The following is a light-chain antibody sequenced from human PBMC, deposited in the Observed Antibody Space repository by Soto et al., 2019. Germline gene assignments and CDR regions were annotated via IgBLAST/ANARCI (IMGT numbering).Light chain of an antibody. CDR1: SSDVGGYNY. CDR3: SSYADSNGVV. V-gene: IGLV2-8*01. Sequence: QSVLTQPPSASGSPGQSVTISCTGTSSDVGGYNYVSWYQQHPGKAPKLMIYEVSKRPSGVPDRFSGSKSGNTASLTVSGRQAEDEADYYCSSYADSNGVVFGGGTKLTVL. J-gene: IGLJ2*01. CDR2: EVS.